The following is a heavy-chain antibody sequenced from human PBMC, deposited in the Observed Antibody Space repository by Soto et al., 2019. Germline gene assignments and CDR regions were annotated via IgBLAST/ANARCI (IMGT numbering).Heavy chain of an antibody. D-gene: IGHD4-17*01. Sequence: QVHLVQSGAEVKKPGASVTFPCKASGYTFSNYYMHWVRQAPGQGLEWVGIINPSGGGTTYAQNFQGRVTMTRDTSMTTVYMELNSLRSEDTAVYYCDRGPILMDFGDRGYYCIDVCGHGTTVTVSS. CDR2: INPSGGGT. J-gene: IGHJ6*02. V-gene: IGHV1-46*01. CDR3: DRGPILMDFGDRGYYCIDV. CDR1: GYTFSNYY.